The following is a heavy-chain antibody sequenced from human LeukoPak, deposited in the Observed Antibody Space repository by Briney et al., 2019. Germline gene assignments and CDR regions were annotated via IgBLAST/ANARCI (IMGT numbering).Heavy chain of an antibody. CDR1: GFTFSSYA. Sequence: PGGSLRLSCAASGFTFSSYAMSWVRQAPGKGLEWVSAISGSGGSTYYADSVKGRFTISRDNSKNTLYLQMNSLRAEDTAVYYCARGYSYGYGVYYFDYWGQGTLVTVSS. CDR3: ARGYSYGYGVYYFDY. CDR2: ISGSGGST. V-gene: IGHV3-23*01. D-gene: IGHD5-18*01. J-gene: IGHJ4*02.